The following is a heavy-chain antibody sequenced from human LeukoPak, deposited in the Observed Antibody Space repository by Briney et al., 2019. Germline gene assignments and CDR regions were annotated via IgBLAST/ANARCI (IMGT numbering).Heavy chain of an antibody. V-gene: IGHV3-23*01. CDR1: GFTFSNYA. J-gene: IGHJ4*02. Sequence: GGSLRLSCAASGFTFSNYAMTWVRQAPGKGLEWVSGISGSGSSTYYADSVKGRFTLSRDYPKNTLYLQMNSLRAEDTAVYSCARGYCTSSSCYNDYWGQGTLVTVSS. D-gene: IGHD2-2*02. CDR3: ARGYCTSSSCYNDY. CDR2: ISGSGSST.